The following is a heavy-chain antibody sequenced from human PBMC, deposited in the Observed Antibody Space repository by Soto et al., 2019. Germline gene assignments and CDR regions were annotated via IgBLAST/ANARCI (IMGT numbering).Heavy chain of an antibody. J-gene: IGHJ4*02. Sequence: GGSLRLSCAASGFTFSSYGMHWVRQAPGKGLEWVAVIWYDGSNKYYADSVKGRFTISRDNSKNTLYLQMNSLRAEDTAVYYCARGFLGFWSGYYQGPDYWGQGT. D-gene: IGHD3-3*01. CDR2: IWYDGSNK. CDR1: GFTFSSYG. V-gene: IGHV3-33*01. CDR3: ARGFLGFWSGYYQGPDY.